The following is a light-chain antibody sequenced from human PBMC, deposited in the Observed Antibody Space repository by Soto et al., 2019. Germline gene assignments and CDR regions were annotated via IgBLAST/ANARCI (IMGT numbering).Light chain of an antibody. CDR2: DAA. Sequence: DIQMTQSPSSLSASVGDRVTITCQASQKINNYLNWYQQKPGRAPKLLIYDAANLEAGVPSRFRGLGSGTAFTFTSSSLQPEDIATYYSQHYENLPTFGQGTRLEIK. J-gene: IGKJ5*01. V-gene: IGKV1-33*01. CDR3: QHYENLPT. CDR1: QKINNY.